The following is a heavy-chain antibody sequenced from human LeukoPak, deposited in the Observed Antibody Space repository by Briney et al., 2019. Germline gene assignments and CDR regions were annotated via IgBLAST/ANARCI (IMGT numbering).Heavy chain of an antibody. CDR3: ARDWNGSYFDY. CDR2: IYYSGNT. J-gene: IGHJ4*02. CDR1: GGSVSSGSHY. Sequence: SETLSLTCTVSGGSVSSGSHYWTWIRQPPGKGLEWIGYIYYSGNTNYNPSLKSRVTISVDTSKNQFSLKLSSVTAADTAVYYCARDWNGSYFDYWGQGTLVTVSS. V-gene: IGHV4-61*01. D-gene: IGHD3-3*01.